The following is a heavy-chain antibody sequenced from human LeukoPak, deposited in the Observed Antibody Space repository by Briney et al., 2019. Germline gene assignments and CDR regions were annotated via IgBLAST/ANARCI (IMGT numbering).Heavy chain of an antibody. CDR2: ISAYNGNT. CDR1: GYTFTSYG. Sequence: ASVTVSCTASGYTFTSYGISWVRQAPGQGLEWMGWISAYNGNTNYAQKLQGRVTMTTDTSTSTAYMELRSLRSDDTAVYYCARAGFRNIVVVTAIASWFDPWGQGTLVTVSS. CDR3: ARAGFRNIVVVTAIASWFDP. D-gene: IGHD2-21*02. V-gene: IGHV1-18*01. J-gene: IGHJ5*02.